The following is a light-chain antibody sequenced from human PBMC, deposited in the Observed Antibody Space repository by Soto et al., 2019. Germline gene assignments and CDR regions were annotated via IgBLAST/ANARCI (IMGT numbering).Light chain of an antibody. V-gene: IGKV3-15*01. CDR3: QQYNNWPLT. J-gene: IGKJ4*01. CDR2: ATS. Sequence: EIVMTQSPATLSVSPGERATLSCRASHRVSSYLAWYQQKPGQAPRLLIYATSTRATGIPARFSGSGSGTEFTLTISILQSEDFAVYYCQQYNNWPLTFGGGTKVDIK. CDR1: HRVSSY.